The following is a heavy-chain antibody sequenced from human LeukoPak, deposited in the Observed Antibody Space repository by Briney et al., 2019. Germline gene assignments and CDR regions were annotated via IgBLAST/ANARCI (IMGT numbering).Heavy chain of an antibody. CDR1: GFSFSRYW. D-gene: IGHD1-26*01. CDR3: ARLWYSGSSYYYYYMDV. Sequence: PGGSLRLSCAASGFSFSRYWMHWVRQAPGKGLVWVSHINNDGSSTNYADYVKGRFTISRDNVKDTLYLQINSPTAEDTAVYYCARLWYSGSSYYYYYMDVWGKGTTVTVSS. CDR2: INNDGSST. J-gene: IGHJ6*03. V-gene: IGHV3-74*01.